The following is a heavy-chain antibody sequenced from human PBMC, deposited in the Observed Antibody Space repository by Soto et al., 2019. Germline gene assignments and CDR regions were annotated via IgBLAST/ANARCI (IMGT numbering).Heavy chain of an antibody. CDR2: INWNGGST. D-gene: IGHD5-12*01. V-gene: IGHV3-20*01. CDR1: GFTLDDYG. Sequence: GGSLRLSCAASGFTLDDYGMSWVRQAPGKGLEWVSGINWNGGSTGYADSVKGRFTISRDNAKNSLYLQMNSLRAEDTALYHCARVGYSGYDGAFDIWGQGTMVTVSS. CDR3: ARVGYSGYDGAFDI. J-gene: IGHJ3*02.